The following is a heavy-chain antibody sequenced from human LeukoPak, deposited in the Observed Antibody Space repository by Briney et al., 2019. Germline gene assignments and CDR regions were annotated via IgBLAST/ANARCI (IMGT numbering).Heavy chain of an antibody. CDR2: IKQDGSEK. V-gene: IGHV3-7*01. J-gene: IGHJ4*02. CDR3: ARQTHLDYYDSSGYSLYFDY. D-gene: IGHD3-22*01. CDR1: GFTFNSYW. Sequence: GGSLRLSCAASGFTFNSYWMSWVRQAPGKGLEWVANIKQDGSEKYYVDSVKGRFTISRDNAENSLYLQMNSLRAEDTAVYYCARQTHLDYYDSSGYSLYFDYWGQGTLVTVSS.